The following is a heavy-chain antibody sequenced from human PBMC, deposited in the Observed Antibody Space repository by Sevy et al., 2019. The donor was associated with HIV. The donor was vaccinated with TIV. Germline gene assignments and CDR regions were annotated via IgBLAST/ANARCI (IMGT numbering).Heavy chain of an antibody. D-gene: IGHD5-18*01. Sequence: GGSLRLSCAASGFTFSSYSMNWVRQAPGKGLEWVSSISSSSSYIYYAHSVKGRFTISRDNAKNSLYLQMNSLRAEDTAVYYCARDLKMRVDTGIVDYWGQGTLVTVSS. V-gene: IGHV3-21*01. CDR1: GFTFSSYS. J-gene: IGHJ4*02. CDR3: ARDLKMRVDTGIVDY. CDR2: ISSSSSYI.